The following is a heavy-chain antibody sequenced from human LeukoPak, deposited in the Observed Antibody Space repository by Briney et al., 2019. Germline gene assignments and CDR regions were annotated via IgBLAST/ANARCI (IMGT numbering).Heavy chain of an antibody. CDR1: GASISSGSYY. V-gene: IGHV4-61*02. D-gene: IGHD4-17*01. CDR3: AKDTARYGDTNDAFDI. Sequence: SETLSLTCTVSGASISSGSYYWSWLRQPAGTGLEWIGRIYTSGSTTYNPSLKSRVTISVDTSKNQFSLKLSSVTAADTALYYCAKDTARYGDTNDAFDIWGQGTMVTVSS. CDR2: IYTSGST. J-gene: IGHJ3*02.